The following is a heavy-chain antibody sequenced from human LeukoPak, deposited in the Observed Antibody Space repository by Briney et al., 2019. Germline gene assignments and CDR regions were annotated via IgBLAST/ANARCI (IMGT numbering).Heavy chain of an antibody. J-gene: IGHJ4*02. D-gene: IGHD3-10*01. CDR2: VNYSGST. Sequence: SETLSLTCTVSGGSVSNDNHCWSWIRQPPGKGLEWIGYVNYSGSTKYNPSLKSRVSISADTSRSQVSLKLSSVTAADTAVHYCARDRGGFTYGEYYFDYWGQGSLVTVSS. CDR1: GGSVSNDNHC. V-gene: IGHV4-61*01. CDR3: ARDRGGFTYGEYYFDY.